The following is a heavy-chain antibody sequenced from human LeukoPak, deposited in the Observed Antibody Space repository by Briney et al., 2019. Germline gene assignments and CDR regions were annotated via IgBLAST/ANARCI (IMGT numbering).Heavy chain of an antibody. J-gene: IGHJ6*03. CDR1: GFTFSSYW. V-gene: IGHV3-7*01. CDR2: IKQDGSEK. D-gene: IGHD6-6*01. CDR3: ARVGSSSDYYYYYMDV. Sequence: PGGSLRLSCVASGFTFSSYWMSWVRQAPGKGLEWVANIKQDGSEKYYVDSVKGRFTISRDNAKNSLYLQMNSLSADNTAVYYCARVGSSSDYYYYYMDVWGKGTTVTVSS.